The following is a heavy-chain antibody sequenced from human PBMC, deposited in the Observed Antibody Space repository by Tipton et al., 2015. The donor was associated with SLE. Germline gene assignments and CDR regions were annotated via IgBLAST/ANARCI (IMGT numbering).Heavy chain of an antibody. D-gene: IGHD3-16*01. CDR1: GYSISSGYH. V-gene: IGHV4-38-2*02. J-gene: IGHJ4*02. CDR3: AGAGEGSSYFDY. Sequence: TLSLTCTVSGYSISSGYHWGWIRQPPGKGLEWIGNTYHSGSTYYNPSLKTRVTISVDTSKNQFSLKLSSVTAADTAVYYCAGAGEGSSYFDYWGQGTLVTVSS. CDR2: TYHSGST.